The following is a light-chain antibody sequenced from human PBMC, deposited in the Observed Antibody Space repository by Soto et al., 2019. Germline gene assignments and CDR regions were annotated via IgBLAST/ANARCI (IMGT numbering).Light chain of an antibody. CDR1: NSDVGAYNY. J-gene: IGLJ2*01. CDR2: EVT. V-gene: IGLV2-8*01. CDR3: SSYGGTNNYVV. Sequence: QSVLTQPPSASGSPGQSVTISCTGSNSDVGAYNYVSWYQQHPGKSPKLMIYEVTKRPSGVPDRFSGSKSGNTASLTVSGLQAEDEADYYCSSYGGTNNYVVFGGGTK.